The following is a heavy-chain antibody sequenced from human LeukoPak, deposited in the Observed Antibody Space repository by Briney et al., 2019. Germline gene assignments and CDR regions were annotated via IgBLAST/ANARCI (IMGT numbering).Heavy chain of an antibody. CDR3: AREGYYGSGSPPSLYFDY. V-gene: IGHV3-23*01. J-gene: IGHJ4*02. D-gene: IGHD3-10*01. CDR1: GFTFSSYG. Sequence: GGSLRLSCAASGFTFSSYGMSWVRQAPGKGLEWVSAITGNGANTFYADSVKGRFTISRDNSRSTLYLQMNSLRPEDTAIYYCAREGYYGSGSPPSLYFDYWGQGTLVTVSS. CDR2: ITGNGANT.